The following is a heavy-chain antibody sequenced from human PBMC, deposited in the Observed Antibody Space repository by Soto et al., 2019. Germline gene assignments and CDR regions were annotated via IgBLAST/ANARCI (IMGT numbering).Heavy chain of an antibody. V-gene: IGHV3-64*01. CDR1: GFTFSSYA. J-gene: IGHJ1*01. Sequence: PGGSLRLSCAASGFTFSSYAMHWVRQAPGKGLEYVSAISSNGGSTYYANSVKGRFTISRDNSKNTLYLQMGSLRAEDMAVYYCARPDSPVFGEYFQHWGQGTLVTVSS. CDR3: ARPDSPVFGEYFQH. D-gene: IGHD2-15*01. CDR2: ISSNGGST.